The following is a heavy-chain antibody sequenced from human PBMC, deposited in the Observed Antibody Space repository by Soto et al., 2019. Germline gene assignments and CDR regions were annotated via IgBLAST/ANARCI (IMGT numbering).Heavy chain of an antibody. CDR3: AHSRYRNGYLPFDY. D-gene: IGHD5-18*01. J-gene: IGHJ4*02. Sequence: QITLKESGPTLVKPTQTLTLTCTVSGFSLSTSGVGVGWIRQPPGKALEWLTVIYWDDDKRYSPSLKSRLTITKDTSKNQVVLTMTNMDPVDTATYYCAHSRYRNGYLPFDYWGQGTLVTVSS. CDR1: GFSLSTSGVG. CDR2: IYWDDDK. V-gene: IGHV2-5*02.